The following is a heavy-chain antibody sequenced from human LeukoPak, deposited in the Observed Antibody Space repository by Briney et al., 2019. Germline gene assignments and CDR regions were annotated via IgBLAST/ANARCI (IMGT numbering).Heavy chain of an antibody. J-gene: IGHJ2*01. D-gene: IGHD1-26*01. V-gene: IGHV3-23*01. Sequence: PGGSLRLSCGASGFTFSGYAMSWARQAPGKGLEWGAGISSSGSGGNTYYADFVKGRFTISRDSAKNTLFLQMNTMSAEDTAIYYCAKDRTVGASYWYFDLWGRGTLVTVSS. CDR1: GFTFSGYA. CDR2: ISSSGSGGNT. CDR3: AKDRTVGASYWYFDL.